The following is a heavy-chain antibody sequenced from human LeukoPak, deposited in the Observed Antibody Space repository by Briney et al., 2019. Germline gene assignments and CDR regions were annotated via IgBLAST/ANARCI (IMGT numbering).Heavy chain of an antibody. Sequence: ASVKVSCKASGYTFTDYYMHWVQQAPGKGLEWMGRVDPEDGETIYAEKFQGRVTITADTSTDTAYMELSSLRSEDTAVYYCATESNYYDSSGYPIFLHWGQGTLVTVSS. V-gene: IGHV1-69-2*01. CDR2: VDPEDGET. CDR3: ATESNYYDSSGYPIFLH. J-gene: IGHJ1*01. CDR1: GYTFTDYY. D-gene: IGHD3-22*01.